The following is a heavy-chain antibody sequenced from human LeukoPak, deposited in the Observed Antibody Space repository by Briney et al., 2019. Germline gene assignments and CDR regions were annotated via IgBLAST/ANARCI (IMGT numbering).Heavy chain of an antibody. CDR1: GFTFVVYA. Sequence: SLRLSCAHSGFTFVVYAPHWVRRAPGKGLWWVSGISRNSGTIGYADSVKGRFTISRDNAKNSLYLQMNSLRAEDTALYYCAKDIWQQLALFDYWGQGTLVTVSS. V-gene: IGHV3-9*01. J-gene: IGHJ4*02. CDR3: AKDIWQQLALFDY. CDR2: ISRNSGTI. D-gene: IGHD6-13*01.